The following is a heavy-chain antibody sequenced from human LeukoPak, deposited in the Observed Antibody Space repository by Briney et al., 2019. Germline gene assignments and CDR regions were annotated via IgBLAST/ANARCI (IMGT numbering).Heavy chain of an antibody. CDR2: INAGNGNT. CDR1: GYTFTSYA. Sequence: ASVKVSCTASGYTFTSYAMHWVRQAPGQRLEWMGWINAGNGNTKYSQKFQGRVTITRDTSASTVYMELSSLRSEDTAVYYCARVDGSGPNAPNDCWGQGSLVTVSS. CDR3: ARVDGSGPNAPNDC. D-gene: IGHD3-10*01. V-gene: IGHV1-3*01. J-gene: IGHJ4*02.